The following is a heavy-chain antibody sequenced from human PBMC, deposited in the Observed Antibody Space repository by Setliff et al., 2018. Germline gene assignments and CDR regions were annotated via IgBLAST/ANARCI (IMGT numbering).Heavy chain of an antibody. Sequence: SETLSLTCTVSGGSISSSSYYWGWIRQPPGKGLAWIGSIYYSGSTYYNPSLKSRVTISVDTSKNQFSLNLSSVTAADTAVYYCARLGGSSTSGGFYHFYYYMDVWGKGTTVTVSS. V-gene: IGHV4-39*01. J-gene: IGHJ6*03. CDR3: ARLGGSSTSGGFYHFYYYMDV. D-gene: IGHD2-2*01. CDR1: GGSISSSSYY. CDR2: IYYSGST.